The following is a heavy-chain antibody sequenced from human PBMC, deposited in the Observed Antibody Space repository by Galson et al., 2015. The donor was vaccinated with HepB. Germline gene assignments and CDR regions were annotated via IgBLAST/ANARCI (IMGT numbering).Heavy chain of an antibody. Sequence: SLRLSCAASGFTFTNYWMHWVRQVPGKGLEWVSRVNSDGRNTNYADSVKGRFAMSRDNAKRAVYLQMNSLRAEDTAIYYCAVDAGSALGDWGQGTLVTVSS. CDR2: VNSDGRNT. D-gene: IGHD2-8*01. CDR3: AVDAGSALGD. J-gene: IGHJ4*02. V-gene: IGHV3-74*01. CDR1: GFTFTNYW.